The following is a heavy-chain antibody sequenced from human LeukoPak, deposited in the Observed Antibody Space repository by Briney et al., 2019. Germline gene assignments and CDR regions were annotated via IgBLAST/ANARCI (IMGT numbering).Heavy chain of an antibody. CDR2: ISSIST. V-gene: IGHV3-11*06. J-gene: IGHJ4*02. CDR3: ARDLAPRSFDY. Sequence: GGSLRLSCAASGFTFSDYYMNWIRQAPGKGLEWVSSISSISTYTAYADSLRGRFTISRDNSNNSLYLQMGSLRVEDTAVYYCARDLAPRSFDYWGQGTLVTVSS. D-gene: IGHD5-24*01. CDR1: GFTFSDYY.